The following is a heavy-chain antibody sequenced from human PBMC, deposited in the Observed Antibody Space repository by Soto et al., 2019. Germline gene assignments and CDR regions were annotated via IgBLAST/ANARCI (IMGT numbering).Heavy chain of an antibody. Sequence: QVQLQESGPGLVKPSETLSLTCTVSGGSISSYYWSWIRQPPGKGLEWIGYIYYSGSTNYNPYLMSRITRSVDTTKIHFSLKLCSVTAAQTAVYYCAGIESMIPPIWGQGTMVTVSS. CDR3: AGIESMIPPI. V-gene: IGHV4-59*01. CDR1: GGSISSYY. CDR2: IYYSGST. D-gene: IGHD3-22*01. J-gene: IGHJ3*02.